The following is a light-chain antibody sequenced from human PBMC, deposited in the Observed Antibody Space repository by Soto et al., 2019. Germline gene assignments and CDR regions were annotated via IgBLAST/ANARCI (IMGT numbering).Light chain of an antibody. Sequence: EIVMTQSPATLSVSPGERATLSCRASQSVSSNLVWYQQKPGQAPRLLIYDASNRASGIPARFSGSGSGTDFTLTISSLEPEDFAVYYCQHRSNWSWTFGQGTKVDIK. CDR1: QSVSSN. CDR2: DAS. V-gene: IGKV3-11*01. J-gene: IGKJ1*01. CDR3: QHRSNWSWT.